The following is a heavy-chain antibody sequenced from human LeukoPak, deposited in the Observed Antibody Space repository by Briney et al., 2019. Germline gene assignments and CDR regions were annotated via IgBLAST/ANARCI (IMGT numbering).Heavy chain of an antibody. Sequence: ASVKVSCKASGYTFTGYYMHWVRQAPGQGLEWMGWINPNSGGTNYAQKFQGRVTMPRDTSISTAYMELSRLRSDDTAVYYWARDPRITMSTDYWGQGTRVTVSS. CDR3: ARDPRITMSTDY. CDR1: GYTFTGYY. V-gene: IGHV1-2*02. CDR2: INPNSGGT. D-gene: IGHD3-10*02. J-gene: IGHJ4*02.